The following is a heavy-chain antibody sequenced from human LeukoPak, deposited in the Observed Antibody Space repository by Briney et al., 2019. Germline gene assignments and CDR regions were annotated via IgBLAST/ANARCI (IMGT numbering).Heavy chain of an antibody. J-gene: IGHJ4*02. D-gene: IGHD6-19*01. CDR1: VGTFSSYA. CDR2: IIPIVGTA. Sequence: SVKVSCKASVGTFSSYAISGVRQAPGQGLEWMGGIIPIVGTANYAQKFQGRVTITADESTSTAYMELSSLRSEDTAVYYCARGQLGYSSGWYYDYWGQGTLVTVSS. V-gene: IGHV1-69*13. CDR3: ARGQLGYSSGWYYDY.